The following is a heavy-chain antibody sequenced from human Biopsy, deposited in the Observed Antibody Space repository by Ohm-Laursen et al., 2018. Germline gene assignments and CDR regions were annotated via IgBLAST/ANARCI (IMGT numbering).Heavy chain of an antibody. CDR1: GGSIKSYY. CDR3: ARLTGDPSY. CDR2: IYYTGHT. Sequence: SETLSLTCTVSGGSIKSYYWNWIRQSPGKGLEWIGFIYYTGHTNYNPSFKSRATISVDTSKNQFSLKVISVTAADTAVYYCARLTGDPSYWGQGILVTVSS. D-gene: IGHD7-27*01. V-gene: IGHV4-59*01. J-gene: IGHJ4*02.